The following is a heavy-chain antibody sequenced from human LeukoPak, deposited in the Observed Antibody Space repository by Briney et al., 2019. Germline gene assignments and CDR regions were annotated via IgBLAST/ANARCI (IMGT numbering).Heavy chain of an antibody. V-gene: IGHV4-59*12. Sequence: PSETLSLTCTVSGGSISSYYWSWIRQPPGKGLEWIGYIYYSGSTNYNPSLKSRVTISVDTSKNQFSLNLNSVTAADTAVYYCARGGSYHLPGDSWGQGTLVTVSS. CDR2: IYYSGST. CDR3: ARGGSYHLPGDS. J-gene: IGHJ5*02. CDR1: GGSISSYY. D-gene: IGHD1-26*01.